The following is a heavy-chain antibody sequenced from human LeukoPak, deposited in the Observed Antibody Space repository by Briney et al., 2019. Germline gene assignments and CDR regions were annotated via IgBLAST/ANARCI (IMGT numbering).Heavy chain of an antibody. Sequence: GGSLRLSCAASGFTFSYYAMHWVRQAPGKGLEYVSAISSDGGSTYYANSVKGRFTISSDNSKNMLYIEMGSLRAEDMAVYYCARWVSTSYDAFDIWGQGTMVTVSS. CDR1: GFTFSYYA. D-gene: IGHD6-6*01. CDR3: ARWVSTSYDAFDI. V-gene: IGHV3-64*01. J-gene: IGHJ3*02. CDR2: ISSDGGST.